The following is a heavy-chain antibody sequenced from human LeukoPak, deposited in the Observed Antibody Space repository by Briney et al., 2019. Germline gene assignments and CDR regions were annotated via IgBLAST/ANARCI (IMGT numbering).Heavy chain of an antibody. D-gene: IGHD3-16*01. CDR3: ASLGRYDYFIDY. CDR2: IYHSGST. V-gene: IGHV4-30-2*01. CDR1: DGSISSAGYS. J-gene: IGHJ4*02. Sequence: PSETLSLTCAVSDGSISSAGYSWSWIRQPPGKGLEWIGYIYHSGSTYYNSSLESRVTISVDRSKNQFSLKLTSVTAADTAVYYCASLGRYDYFIDYWGQGTLVTVSS.